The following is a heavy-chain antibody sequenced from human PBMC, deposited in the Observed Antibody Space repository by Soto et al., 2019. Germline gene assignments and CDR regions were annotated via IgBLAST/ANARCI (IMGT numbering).Heavy chain of an antibody. CDR2: FDPEDGET. CDR3: ATEAIAAAGLSYYYMDV. Sequence: ASVKVSCKVSGYTLTELSMHWVRQAPGKGLEWLGGFDPEDGETIYAQKFQGRVTMTEDTSTDTAYMELSSLRSEDTAVYYCATEAIAAAGLSYYYMDVWGKGTTVTVSS. J-gene: IGHJ6*03. D-gene: IGHD6-13*01. CDR1: GYTLTELS. V-gene: IGHV1-24*01.